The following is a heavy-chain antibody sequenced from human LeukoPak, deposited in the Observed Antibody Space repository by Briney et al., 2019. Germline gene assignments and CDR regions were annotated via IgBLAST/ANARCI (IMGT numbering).Heavy chain of an antibody. Sequence: GGSLRLSCEASGFTFNTHAMSWVRQAPGKGLEWVASITSSGRTPYYTDSVKGRFTISRDNSKNTLYLQMNSRRGEDTAVYYCAKDRPDFYETSGSYYKIKGDFWGQGSLVTVSS. V-gene: IGHV3-23*01. CDR1: GFTFNTHA. CDR3: AKDRPDFYETSGSYYKIKGDF. CDR2: ITSSGRTP. D-gene: IGHD3-10*01. J-gene: IGHJ4*02.